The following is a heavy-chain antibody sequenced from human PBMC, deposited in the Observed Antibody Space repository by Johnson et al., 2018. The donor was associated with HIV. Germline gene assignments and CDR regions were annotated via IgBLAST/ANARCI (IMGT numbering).Heavy chain of an antibody. V-gene: IGHV3-7*04. D-gene: IGHD6-19*01. Sequence: EVQLVESGGGLVQPGGSLRLSCAASGFTFSSYWMSWVRQAPGNGLEWVANIKQDGSEKYYVDSVKGRFTISRDNAKNSLYLQMNSLRADDTAVYYCARGGPIAVETTGAFDIWGQGTMVTVSS. CDR3: ARGGPIAVETTGAFDI. J-gene: IGHJ3*02. CDR1: GFTFSSYW. CDR2: IKQDGSEK.